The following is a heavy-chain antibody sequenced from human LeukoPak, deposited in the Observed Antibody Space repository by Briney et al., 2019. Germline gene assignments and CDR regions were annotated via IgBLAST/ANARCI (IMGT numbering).Heavy chain of an antibody. D-gene: IGHD6-19*01. V-gene: IGHV4-59*01. CDR1: GGSISSYY. CDR3: ASDQSGWYWFYP. CDR2: VSNTGST. J-gene: IGHJ5*02. Sequence: SETLSLTCTVSGGSISSYYWTWIRQPQGRGLEWIGYVSNTGSTNYNPSLKSRVTISLDTSKSQFSLKLSSVTAADTAVYYCASDQSGWYWFYPWGQGTLVTVSS.